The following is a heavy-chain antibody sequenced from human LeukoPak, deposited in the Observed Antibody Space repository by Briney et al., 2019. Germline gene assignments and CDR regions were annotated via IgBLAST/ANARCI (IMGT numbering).Heavy chain of an antibody. CDR2: IDEYGTTI. J-gene: IGHJ4*02. D-gene: IGHD5-12*01. Sequence: GGSLRLSCAASGFTFSSYWMHWVRQAPGKGLVWVSRIDEYGTTISYADSVKGRFTISRNNAGDTLFLQMNSLRAEDTGVYYCATDLSGRQDYWGQGTLVTVSS. CDR3: ATDLSGRQDY. V-gene: IGHV3-74*01. CDR1: GFTFSSYW.